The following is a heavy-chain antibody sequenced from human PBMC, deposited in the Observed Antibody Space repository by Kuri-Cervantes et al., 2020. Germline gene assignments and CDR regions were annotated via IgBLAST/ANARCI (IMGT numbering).Heavy chain of an antibody. V-gene: IGHV3-30*02. CDR1: GFTFSSYG. CDR3: AKDYYDTSGAY. D-gene: IGHD3-22*01. Sequence: GESLKISCAASGFTFSSYGMHWVRQAPGKGLEWVAFIRSDGNNKYYADSVKGRFTISRDNSKDTLYLQMNSLRAEDTAVYYCAKDYYDTSGAYWGQGTLVTVSS. J-gene: IGHJ4*02. CDR2: IRSDGNNK.